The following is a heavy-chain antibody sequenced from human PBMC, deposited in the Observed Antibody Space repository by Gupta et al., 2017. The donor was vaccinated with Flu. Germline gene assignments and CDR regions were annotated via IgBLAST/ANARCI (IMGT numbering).Heavy chain of an antibody. CDR3: ARLYSAGWYGFDF. CDR1: GYD. D-gene: IGHD6-19*01. V-gene: IGHV1-2*06. CDR2: VHPKSGGT. J-gene: IGHJ4*02. Sequence: GYDIHGVRQVPGKGPEWVGRVHPKSGGTNSAQKFQDRVILTADTSADTAYMELTRLTSDDTAVYYCARLYSAGWYGFDFWGQGTPVTVSS.